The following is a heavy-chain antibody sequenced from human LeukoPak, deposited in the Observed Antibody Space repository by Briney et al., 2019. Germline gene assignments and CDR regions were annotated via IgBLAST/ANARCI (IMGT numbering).Heavy chain of an antibody. CDR2: IYHSGST. J-gene: IGHJ6*03. V-gene: IGHV4-38-2*01. CDR1: GYSISNGYY. CDR3: ARQRAIYYYYYMDV. D-gene: IGHD2-2*02. Sequence: SETLSLTCAVSGYSISNGYYWGWIRQPPGKGLEWIGSIYHSGSTYYNPSLKSRVTISVDTSKNQFSLKLSSVTAADTAVYYCARQRAIYYYYYMDVWGKGTTVTVSS.